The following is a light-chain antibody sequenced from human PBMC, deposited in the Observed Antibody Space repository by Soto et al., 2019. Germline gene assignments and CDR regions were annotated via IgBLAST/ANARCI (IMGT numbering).Light chain of an antibody. Sequence: EIVMTQSPATLSVSPGERATLSCRASQIVSSNLAWYQQKPGQAPRLLIYAASTRATGIPARFSGSGSGTEFTLTISSLQSEDSAVYYCHQYNNWPLWTFGQGTKVEIK. CDR1: QIVSSN. V-gene: IGKV3-15*01. CDR3: HQYNNWPLWT. J-gene: IGKJ1*01. CDR2: AAS.